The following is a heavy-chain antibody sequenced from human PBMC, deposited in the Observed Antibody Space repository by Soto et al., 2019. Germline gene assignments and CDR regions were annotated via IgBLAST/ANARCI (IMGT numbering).Heavy chain of an antibody. Sequence: SQTLSLTCAISGDSVSSNSAAWNWIRQSPSRGLEWLGRTYYRSKWYNDYAVSVKSRITINPDTSKNQFSLQLNSVTPEDTAVYYCARELVAAAGTSGYRGIIDYWGQGTLVTVSS. D-gene: IGHD6-13*01. V-gene: IGHV6-1*01. J-gene: IGHJ4*02. CDR3: ARELVAAAGTSGYRGIIDY. CDR2: TYYRSKWYN. CDR1: GDSVSSNSAA.